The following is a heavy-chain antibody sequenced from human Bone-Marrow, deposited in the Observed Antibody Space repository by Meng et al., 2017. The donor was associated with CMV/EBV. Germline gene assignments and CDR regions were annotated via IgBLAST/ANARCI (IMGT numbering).Heavy chain of an antibody. Sequence: SGLICRSYAMHWVRQAAGKGLEWVEIISYDGSNKYCADSVKGRFTISRDNSRNTLYLQMNSLRAEDTAVYYCAKDWSESYYGDFDYWGQGTLVTVSS. J-gene: IGHJ4*02. CDR1: GLICRSYA. D-gene: IGHD1-26*01. CDR2: ISYDGSNK. V-gene: IGHV3-30*18. CDR3: AKDWSESYYGDFDY.